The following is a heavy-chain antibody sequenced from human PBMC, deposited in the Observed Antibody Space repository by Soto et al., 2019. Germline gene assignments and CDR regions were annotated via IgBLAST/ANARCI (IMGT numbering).Heavy chain of an antibody. CDR3: TREGLIYYYYYYGMDV. CDR2: IRSKAYGGTT. CDR1: GFTFGDYA. Sequence: PGGSLRLSCTASGFTFGDYAMSWVRQAPGKGLEWVGFIRSKAYGGTTEYAASVKGRFTISRDDSKSIAYLQMNSLKTEDTAVYYCTREGLIYYYYYYGMDVWGQVTTVTVSS. J-gene: IGHJ6*02. D-gene: IGHD2-15*01. V-gene: IGHV3-49*04.